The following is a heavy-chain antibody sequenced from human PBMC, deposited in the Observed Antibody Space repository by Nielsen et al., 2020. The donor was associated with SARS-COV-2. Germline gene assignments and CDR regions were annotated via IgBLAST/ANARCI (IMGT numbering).Heavy chain of an antibody. CDR2: IYSGGST. CDR3: TSVY. V-gene: IGHV3-53*01. Sequence: GESLKISCAASGFTVSGNYMSWVRQAPGKGLEWVSVIYSGGSTYYADSVKGRFTISRDNAKNSLYLQMNSLRAEDTAVYYCTSVYWGQGTLVTVSS. J-gene: IGHJ4*02. CDR1: GFTVSGNY.